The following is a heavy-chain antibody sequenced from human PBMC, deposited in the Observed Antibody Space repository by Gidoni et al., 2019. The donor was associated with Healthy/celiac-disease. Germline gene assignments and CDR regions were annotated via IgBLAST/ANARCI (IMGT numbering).Heavy chain of an antibody. Sequence: EVQLVESGGGLVQPGGSLRLPCAASGFPFSSYEMNWVRQAPGKGLEWVSYISSSGSTIYYADSVKGRFTISRDNAKNSLYLQMNSLRAEDTAVYYCARGYDFWSGLYYFDYWGQGTLVTVSS. V-gene: IGHV3-48*03. D-gene: IGHD3-3*01. CDR2: ISSSGSTI. CDR3: ARGYDFWSGLYYFDY. J-gene: IGHJ4*02. CDR1: GFPFSSYE.